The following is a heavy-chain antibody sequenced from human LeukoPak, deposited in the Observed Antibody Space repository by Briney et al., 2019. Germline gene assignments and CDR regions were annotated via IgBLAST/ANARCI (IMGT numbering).Heavy chain of an antibody. D-gene: IGHD1-26*01. Sequence: SETLSLTCTVSGASIRNYYWSWIRQAPEKGLEWMGYIHATGGSNYYPSLKSRLTVSIDTSRNQLSLKLTSVTAADTAVYFCARLGSYHDFWGQGALVTVSS. CDR3: ARLGSYHDF. CDR1: GASIRNYY. V-gene: IGHV4-4*09. J-gene: IGHJ4*02. CDR2: IHATGGS.